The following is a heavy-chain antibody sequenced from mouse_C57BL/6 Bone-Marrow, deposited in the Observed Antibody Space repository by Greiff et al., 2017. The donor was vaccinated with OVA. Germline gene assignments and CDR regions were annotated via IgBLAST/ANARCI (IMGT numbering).Heavy chain of an antibody. D-gene: IGHD1-1*01. CDR2: IRNKANGYTT. CDR3: ARNYGSSSFDY. Sequence: EVQLVESGGGLVQPGGSLSLSCAASGFTFTDYYMSWVRQPPGKALEWLGFIRNKANGYTTEYSASVKGRFTISRDNSQSILYLQMNALRAEDSATYYCARNYGSSSFDYWGQGTTLTVSS. J-gene: IGHJ2*01. V-gene: IGHV7-3*01. CDR1: GFTFTDYY.